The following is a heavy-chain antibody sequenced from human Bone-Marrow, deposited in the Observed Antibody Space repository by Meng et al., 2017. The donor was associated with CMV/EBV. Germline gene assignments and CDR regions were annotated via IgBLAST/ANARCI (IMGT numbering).Heavy chain of an antibody. CDR2: INPNSGGT. Sequence: ASVKVSCKASGYTFTGYYMHWVRQAPGQGLEWMGWINPNSGGTNYAQKFQGRVTMTRDTSISTAYMELSRLRSDDTAVYYCASWSRSIFGVDIHYEFWGMDVWGQGTTVTVSS. V-gene: IGHV1-2*02. CDR3: ASWSRSIFGVDIHYEFWGMDV. CDR1: GYTFTGYY. D-gene: IGHD3-3*01. J-gene: IGHJ6*02.